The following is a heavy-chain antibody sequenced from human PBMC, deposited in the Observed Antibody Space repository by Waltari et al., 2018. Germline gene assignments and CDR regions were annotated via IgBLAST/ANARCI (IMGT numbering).Heavy chain of an antibody. J-gene: IGHJ4*02. CDR3: ARAARWGGSYNTRVYFDY. CDR2: ISSNGGST. V-gene: IGHV3-64*01. CDR1: GFTFSSYA. D-gene: IGHD1-26*01. Sequence: EVQLVESGGGLVQPGGSLRLSCAASGFTFSSYAMHWVRQAPGKGLEYVSAISSNGGSTYYANSGKGRFTISRDNSKNTLYLQMGSLRAEDMAVYYCARAARWGGSYNTRVYFDYWGQGTLVTVSS.